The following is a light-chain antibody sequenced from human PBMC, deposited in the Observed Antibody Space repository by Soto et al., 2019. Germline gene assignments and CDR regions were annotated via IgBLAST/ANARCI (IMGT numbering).Light chain of an antibody. V-gene: IGKV1-17*03. CDR3: LQPNSYPPT. Sequence: DIQMTQSPSAMSASVGDRVTITCRASQGINNYLDWFQQKPGKVPKRLIYGASSLQSGVPSRFSCSGSGTEFPLTISSLQPEDFASYYCLQPNSYPPTFGQGTKVEIK. CDR2: GAS. CDR1: QGINNY. J-gene: IGKJ1*01.